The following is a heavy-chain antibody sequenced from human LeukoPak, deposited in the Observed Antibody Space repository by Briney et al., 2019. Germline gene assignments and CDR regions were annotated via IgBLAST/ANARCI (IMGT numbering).Heavy chain of an antibody. V-gene: IGHV3-23*01. CDR3: ARDLRGGHFDY. CDR1: GFTFSSYA. CDR2: ISGSGGST. J-gene: IGHJ4*02. Sequence: PGGSLRLSCAASGFTFSSYAMSWVRQAPGKGLEWVSAISGSGGSTYYADSVKGRFTISRDNAKNSLYLQMNSLRAEDTAVYYCARDLRGGHFDYWGQGTLVTVSA. D-gene: IGHD2-15*01.